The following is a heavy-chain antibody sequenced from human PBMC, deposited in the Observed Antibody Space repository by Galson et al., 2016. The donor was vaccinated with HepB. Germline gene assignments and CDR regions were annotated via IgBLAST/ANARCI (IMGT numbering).Heavy chain of an antibody. CDR3: ARLTGYYNKGIFYSYAMDV. V-gene: IGHV3-53*01. Sequence: SLRLSCAVSGFSVSNNYTTWVRQAPGKGLEWVSVLYSSGTTYYADPLTGRFTMSRATSKNTLYLQINNLSAEDTALYYCARLTGYYNKGIFYSYAMDVWGLGTTVTVSS. CDR2: LYSSGTT. D-gene: IGHD3-9*01. J-gene: IGHJ6*02. CDR1: GFSVSNNY.